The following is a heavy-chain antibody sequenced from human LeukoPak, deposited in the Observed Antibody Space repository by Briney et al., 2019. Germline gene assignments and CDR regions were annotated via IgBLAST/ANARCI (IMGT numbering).Heavy chain of an antibody. V-gene: IGHV1-18*01. CDR1: GYAFTSYG. CDR3: AKKVEGYYYYYMDV. Sequence: AASVKVSCKASGYAFTSYGISWVRQAPGQGLEWMGWISAYNGNTNYAQKLQGRVTMTRNTSIITAYMELSSLRSEDTAVYYCAKKVEGYYYYYMDVWGKGTTVTISS. CDR2: ISAYNGNT. D-gene: IGHD1-26*01. J-gene: IGHJ6*03.